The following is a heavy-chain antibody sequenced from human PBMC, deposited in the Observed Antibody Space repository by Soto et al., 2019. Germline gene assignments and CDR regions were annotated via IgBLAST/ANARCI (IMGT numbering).Heavy chain of an antibody. J-gene: IGHJ6*02. Sequence: ETLSLTCTVSGDSISTHYWSWIRQPPGKGLEWIGYIYYSGSTNYSPSLRSRVTISVDTSTSTVYMELSSLRSEDTAVYYCARDRETSSSGWYEYYGMDVWGQGTTVTVSS. D-gene: IGHD6-19*01. CDR3: ARDRETSSSGWYEYYGMDV. CDR1: GDSISTHY. V-gene: IGHV4-59*11. CDR2: IYYSGST.